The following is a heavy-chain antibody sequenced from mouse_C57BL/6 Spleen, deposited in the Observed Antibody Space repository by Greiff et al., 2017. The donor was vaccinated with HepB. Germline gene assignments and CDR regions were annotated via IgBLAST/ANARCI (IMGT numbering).Heavy chain of an antibody. CDR1: GYTFTSYW. Sequence: VQLQQPGAELVRPGSSVKLSCKASGYTFTSYWMDWVKQRPGQGLEWIGNIYPSDSETHYNQKFKDKATLTVDKSSSTAYMQLSSLTSEDSAVYYCARNDGRGRRYFDVWGTGTTVTVSS. D-gene: IGHD1-1*01. V-gene: IGHV1-61*01. CDR3: ARNDGRGRRYFDV. CDR2: IYPSDSET. J-gene: IGHJ1*03.